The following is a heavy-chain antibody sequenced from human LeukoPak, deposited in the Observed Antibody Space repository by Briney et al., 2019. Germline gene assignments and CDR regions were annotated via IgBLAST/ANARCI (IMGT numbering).Heavy chain of an antibody. CDR2: ISSSGSTI. CDR3: EKLGITMIGGV. D-gene: IGHD3-10*02. Sequence: GGSLRLACAASGFTFSSYEMNWVRQAPGKGLDWVSYISSSGSTIYYADSVKGRFTISRDNAKNSMYLQMNSLRAEDTAVYYCEKLGITMIGGVWGKGTTVTISS. CDR1: GFTFSSYE. V-gene: IGHV3-48*03. J-gene: IGHJ6*04.